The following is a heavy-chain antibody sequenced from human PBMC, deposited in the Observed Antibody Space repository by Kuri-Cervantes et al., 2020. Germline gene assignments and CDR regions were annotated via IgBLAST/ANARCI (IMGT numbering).Heavy chain of an antibody. Sequence: SVKVSCKLSGYTSTNYAIHWARQAPGQRLEWMGWINPNSGGTNFAQKFQGRVTMTRETSISTAYMELSRLRSGDTAVYYCARSTRLADYGTGEIDICGQGTMVTVSS. CDR1: GYTSTNYA. CDR2: INPNSGGT. V-gene: IGHV1-2*02. J-gene: IGHJ3*02. D-gene: IGHD3-10*01. CDR3: ARSTRLADYGTGEIDI.